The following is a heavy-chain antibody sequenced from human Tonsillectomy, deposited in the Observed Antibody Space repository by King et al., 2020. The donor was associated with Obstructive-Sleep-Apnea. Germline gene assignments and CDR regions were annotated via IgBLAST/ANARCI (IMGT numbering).Heavy chain of an antibody. CDR3: AKGGYDVVVPAAIGY. Sequence: VQLVESGGGLVQPGRSLRLSCAASGFTFDDYAMHWFRQAPGKGLEWVSGISWNSGSIGYADSVKGRFTISRVNAKNSLYLQMNSLRAEDTALYYCAKGGYDVVVPAAIGYWGQGTLVTVSS. D-gene: IGHD2-2*02. CDR2: ISWNSGSI. CDR1: GFTFDDYA. J-gene: IGHJ4*02. V-gene: IGHV3-9*01.